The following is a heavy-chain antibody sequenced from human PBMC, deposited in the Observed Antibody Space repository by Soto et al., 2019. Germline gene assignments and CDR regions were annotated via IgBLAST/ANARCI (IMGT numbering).Heavy chain of an antibody. CDR3: ARSPVIVATGGEEYYYGMDV. J-gene: IGHJ6*04. CDR2: IIPIFGTA. CDR1: GGTFSSYA. Sequence: QVQLVQSGAEVKKPGSSVKVSCKASGGTFSSYAISWVRQAPGQGLEWMGGIIPIFGTANYAQKFQGRVRFTADESTSTAYMELRSLRSEDTAVYYCARSPVIVATGGEEYYYGMDVWGEGTKVTVSS. V-gene: IGHV1-69*01. D-gene: IGHD5-12*01.